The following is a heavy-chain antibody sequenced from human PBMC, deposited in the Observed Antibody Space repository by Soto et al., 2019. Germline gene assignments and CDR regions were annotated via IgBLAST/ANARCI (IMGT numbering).Heavy chain of an antibody. CDR2: ISGSGGGT. D-gene: IGHD2-15*01. Sequence: GGSMRLSCAASGLTFNHYGMTWVRQAPGKGLEWVSSISGSGGGTYYADSVKGRFTISRDNSKNTLYLQINSLSAEDTAVYYCAKDQGYYYYMDVWGKGTTVTVSS. CDR3: AKDQGYYYYMDV. CDR1: GLTFNHYG. V-gene: IGHV3-23*01. J-gene: IGHJ6*03.